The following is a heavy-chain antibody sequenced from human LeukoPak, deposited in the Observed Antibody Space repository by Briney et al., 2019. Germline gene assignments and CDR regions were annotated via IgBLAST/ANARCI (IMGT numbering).Heavy chain of an antibody. J-gene: IGHJ5*02. CDR2: IYYSGST. CDR3: ARKYGGLRNWFDP. V-gene: IGHV4-39*01. CDR1: GGSISSSSYY. D-gene: IGHD4-23*01. Sequence: NPSETLSLTCTVSGGSISSSSYYWGWIRQPPGKGLEWIGSIYYSGSTYYNPSLKSRVTISVDTSKNQFSLKLSSVTAADTAVYYCARKYGGLRNWFDPWGQGTLVTVSS.